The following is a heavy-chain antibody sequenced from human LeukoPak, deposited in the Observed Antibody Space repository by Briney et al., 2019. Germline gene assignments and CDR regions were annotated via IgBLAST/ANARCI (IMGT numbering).Heavy chain of an antibody. CDR3: TRERRGSYYAFES. V-gene: IGHV3-11*05. Sequence: GSLRLSCAASGFSVSDYSISWIRQSPGKGPEWISYVMSGRGSTNYADSVKGRFTISRDNAKNSVALQLDGLRADDTAVYFCTRERRGSYYAFESWGQGTLVTVSS. D-gene: IGHD3-16*01. CDR2: VMSGRGST. J-gene: IGHJ4*02. CDR1: GFSVSDYS.